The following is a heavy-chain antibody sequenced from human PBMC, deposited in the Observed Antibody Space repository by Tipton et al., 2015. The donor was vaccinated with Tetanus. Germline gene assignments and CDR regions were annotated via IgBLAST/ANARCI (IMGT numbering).Heavy chain of an antibody. CDR3: ARLSYDILTGYHYDY. V-gene: IGHV4-59*08. Sequence: TLSLTCTVSGGSISSYYWSWIRQPPGKGLEWIGYIYYSGSTNHNPSLKSRVTISVDASKNQFSLKLSSVTAADTAVYYCARLSYDILTGYHYDYWGQGTLVTVSS. CDR2: IYYSGST. CDR1: GGSISSYY. J-gene: IGHJ4*02. D-gene: IGHD3-9*01.